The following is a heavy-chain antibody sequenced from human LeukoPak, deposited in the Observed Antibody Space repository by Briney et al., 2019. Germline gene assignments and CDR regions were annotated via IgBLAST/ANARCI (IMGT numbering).Heavy chain of an antibody. J-gene: IGHJ3*02. Sequence: PGGSLRLSCTGSGFTFKNYAMSWVRQAPGKGLEWVSGLSDSGGDTHSADSVKGRFTISRDNSKNTLYLQMNSLRAEDTAVYYCAKAIAHDLSGYDGGYAFDIWGQGTMVTVSS. CDR3: AKAIAHDLSGYDGGYAFDI. CDR1: GFTFKNYA. CDR2: LSDSGGDT. D-gene: IGHD5-12*01. V-gene: IGHV3-23*01.